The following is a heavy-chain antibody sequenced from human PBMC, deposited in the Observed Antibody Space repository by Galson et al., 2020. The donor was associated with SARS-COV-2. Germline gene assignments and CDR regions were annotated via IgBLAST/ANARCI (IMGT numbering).Heavy chain of an antibody. CDR2: ISGSNGNT. D-gene: IGHD3-16*01. CDR1: GYSYNRYG. V-gene: IGHV1-18*01. J-gene: IGHJ2*01. Sequence: ASVKVSCKASGYSYNRYGISWVRQAPGQGLEWIGWISGSNGNTNYVQKLQVRVTMTTDTSTSTAFLELRSLRYDDTAIYYCARSGRGTYRYFDLWGRGTLVTVSS. CDR3: ARSGRGTYRYFDL.